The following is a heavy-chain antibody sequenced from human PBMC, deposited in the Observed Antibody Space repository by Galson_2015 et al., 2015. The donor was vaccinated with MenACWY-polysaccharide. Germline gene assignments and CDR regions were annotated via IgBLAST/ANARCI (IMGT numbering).Heavy chain of an antibody. Sequence: SVKVSCKASGGTFSTYAIAWVRQAPGQGLEWMGRILPMINTAKYAQKFQDRVTITADTSTSTAYMELKSLRAEDTAVYYCVRVDFDNGNYGWFDPCGQGTLVTVSS. CDR2: ILPMINTA. J-gene: IGHJ5*02. D-gene: IGHD4-17*01. V-gene: IGHV1-69*04. CDR3: VRVDFDNGNYGWFDP. CDR1: GGTFSTYA.